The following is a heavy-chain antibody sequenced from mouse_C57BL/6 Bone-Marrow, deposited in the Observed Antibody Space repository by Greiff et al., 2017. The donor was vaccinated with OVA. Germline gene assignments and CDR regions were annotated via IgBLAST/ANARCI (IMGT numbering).Heavy chain of an antibody. J-gene: IGHJ4*01. D-gene: IGHD2-5*01. CDR2: INPSSGYT. CDR1: GYTFTSYW. Sequence: QVQLKESGAELAKPGASVKLSCKASGYTFTSYWMHWVKQRPGQGLEWIGYINPSSGYTKYNQKFKDKATLTADKSSSTAYMQLSSLTYEDSAVYYCAFYYSNLYYYAMDYWGQGTSVTVSS. CDR3: AFYYSNLYYYAMDY. V-gene: IGHV1-7*01.